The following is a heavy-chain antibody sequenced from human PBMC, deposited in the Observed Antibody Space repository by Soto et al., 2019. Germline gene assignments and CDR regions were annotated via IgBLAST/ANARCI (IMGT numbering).Heavy chain of an antibody. V-gene: IGHV3-43*02. CDR2: ISGDGGST. CDR1: GFTFDDYA. CDR3: AKGPKYYDILTGYYFYY. J-gene: IGHJ4*02. Sequence: GGSLRLSCAASGFTFDDYAMHWVRQAPGKGLEWISLISGDGGSTYYADSVKGRFTISRDNSKNSLYLQMNSLRTEDTALYYCAKGPKYYDILTGYYFYYWGQGTLVTVSS. D-gene: IGHD3-9*01.